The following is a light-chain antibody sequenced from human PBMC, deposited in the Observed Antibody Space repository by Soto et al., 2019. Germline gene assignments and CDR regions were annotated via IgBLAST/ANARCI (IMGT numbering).Light chain of an antibody. CDR3: HQYGDSPQP. CDR2: GAS. CDR1: QSFGSNF. J-gene: IGKJ2*01. Sequence: EVVLTQSPGTLSLSPGERATLSCRASQSFGSNFLAWYQQKPGQAPRLLMYGASTGATGIPARFRGSGSGTDFTLTISSLEPEDSAVYFCHQYGDSPQPFGQGTKLEIK. V-gene: IGKV3-20*01.